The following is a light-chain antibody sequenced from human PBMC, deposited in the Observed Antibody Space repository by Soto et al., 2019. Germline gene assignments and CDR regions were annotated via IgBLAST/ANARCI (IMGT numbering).Light chain of an antibody. CDR1: SSDVGGYNY. V-gene: IGLV2-14*01. CDR2: EVN. J-gene: IGLJ1*01. Sequence: QSALTQPASVSGSPGQSITISCTGTSSDVGGYNYVSWYQQHPGKAPKLMIYEVNNRPSGASNGFSGSKSGNTASLTIAGLQTEDTADYDCSSFTSTSTYVFGPGTKLTVL. CDR3: SSFTSTSTYV.